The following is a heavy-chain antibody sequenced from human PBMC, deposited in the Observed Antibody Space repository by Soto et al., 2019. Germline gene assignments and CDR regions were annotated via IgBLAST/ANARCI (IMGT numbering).Heavy chain of an antibody. Sequence: QVQLVQSGAEGTKTGASVKVSCNASGYTYTAYYMHWVRQAPGQGLEWMGWINPNSDGTNYAQKFQGRVTMTRDTAISTADLELGRLRSDDTAVYYCARGKFIAAAGTGFDYWGQGTLVTVSS. D-gene: IGHD6-13*01. CDR1: GYTYTAYY. CDR3: ARGKFIAAAGTGFDY. V-gene: IGHV1-2*02. J-gene: IGHJ4*02. CDR2: INPNSDGT.